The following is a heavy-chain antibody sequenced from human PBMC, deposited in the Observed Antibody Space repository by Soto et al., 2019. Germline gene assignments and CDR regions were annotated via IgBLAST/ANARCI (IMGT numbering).Heavy chain of an antibody. J-gene: IGHJ4*02. CDR1: GFTFSNYA. CDR2: FSGSGGST. V-gene: IGHV3-23*01. CDR3: AKDLFEYSSTWYYFES. D-gene: IGHD6-13*01. Sequence: SLRLSCAASGFTFSNYAMIWVRQAPGKGLEWVSTFSGSGGSTHYADSVKGRFTISRDNSKNTLYLQMSSLRAEDTAVYYCAKDLFEYSSTWYYFESWGQGTLVTVSS.